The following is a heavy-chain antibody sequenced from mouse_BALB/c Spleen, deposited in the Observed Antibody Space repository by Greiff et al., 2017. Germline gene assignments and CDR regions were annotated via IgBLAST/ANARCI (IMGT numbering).Heavy chain of an antibody. J-gene: IGHJ4*01. Sequence: EVQLQQSGAELVKPGASVKLSCTASGFNIKDTYMHWVKQRPEQGLEWIGRIDPANGNTKYDPKFQGKATITADTSSNTAYLQLSSLTSEDTAVYYCARRYYGSSYAMDYWGQGTSVTVSS. D-gene: IGHD1-1*01. CDR1: GFNIKDTY. V-gene: IGHV14-3*02. CDR3: ARRYYGSSYAMDY. CDR2: IDPANGNT.